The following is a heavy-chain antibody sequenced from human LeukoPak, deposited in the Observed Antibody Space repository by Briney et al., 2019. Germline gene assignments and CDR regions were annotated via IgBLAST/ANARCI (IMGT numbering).Heavy chain of an antibody. CDR3: AKHLTNAYYDMIWFDP. V-gene: IGHV4-59*01. CDR2: VYYSGRT. J-gene: IGHJ5*02. Sequence: SEALSLPCTVPGCSISSNYWSWVRQPPGKGTEWIGYVYYSGRTNYNPSLKSRVTISVDTYQNQFSLKLSSVTAADTAVYYCAKHLTNAYYDMIWFDPWGQGTLVTVSS. CDR1: GCSISSNY. D-gene: IGHD3-16*01.